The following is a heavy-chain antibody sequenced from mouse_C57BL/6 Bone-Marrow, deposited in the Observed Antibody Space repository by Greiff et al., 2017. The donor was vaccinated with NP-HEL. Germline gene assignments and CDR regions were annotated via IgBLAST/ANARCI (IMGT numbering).Heavy chain of an antibody. V-gene: IGHV1-42*01. CDR1: GYSFTGYY. J-gene: IGHJ2*01. Sequence: DVQLVESGPELVKPGASVKISCKASGYSFTGYYMNWVKQSPEKSLEWIGEINPSTGGTTYNQKFKAKATLTVDKSSSTAYMQLKSLTSEDSAVYYCAGAYYSNLYYFDYWGQGTTLTVSS. D-gene: IGHD2-5*01. CDR2: INPSTGGT. CDR3: AGAYYSNLYYFDY.